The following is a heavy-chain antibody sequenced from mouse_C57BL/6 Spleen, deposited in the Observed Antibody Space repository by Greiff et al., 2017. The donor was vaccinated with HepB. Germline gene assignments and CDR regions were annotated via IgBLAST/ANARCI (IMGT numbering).Heavy chain of an antibody. CDR3: ARKRSNYWYFDV. J-gene: IGHJ1*03. Sequence: EVKLVESGGGLVQPGGSLKLSCAASGFTFSDYYMYWVRQTPEKRLEWVAYISNGGGSTYYPDTVKGRFTISRDNAKNTLYLQMSRLKSEDTAMYYCARKRSNYWYFDVWGTGTTVTVSS. D-gene: IGHD2-5*01. CDR2: ISNGGGST. CDR1: GFTFSDYY. V-gene: IGHV5-12*01.